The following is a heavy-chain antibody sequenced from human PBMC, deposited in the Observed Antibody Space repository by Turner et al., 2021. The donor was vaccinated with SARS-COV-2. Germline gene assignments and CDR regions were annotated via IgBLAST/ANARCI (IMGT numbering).Heavy chain of an antibody. CDR2: IIPILGIP. D-gene: IGHD3-10*01. V-gene: IGHV1-69*10. J-gene: IGHJ4*02. CDR1: GGTFSRYA. CDR3: ARDHYYGPLNY. Sequence: QVQLVQPGAEVKKPGSSVKVSCKASGGTFSRYANTWVRQAPGQGLEWMGGIIPILGIPNYAQKFQGRVTITADKSTSTAYMELSSLRSEDTAVYYCARDHYYGPLNYWGQGTLVTVSS.